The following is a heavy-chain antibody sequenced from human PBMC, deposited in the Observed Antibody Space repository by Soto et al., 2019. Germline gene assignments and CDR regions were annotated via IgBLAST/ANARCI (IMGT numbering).Heavy chain of an antibody. V-gene: IGHV1-69*13. J-gene: IGHJ5*02. D-gene: IGHD6-13*01. CDR2: IIPIFGTA. CDR3: ARDGGSSSWYPNWSDP. Sequence: GASVKVSCKASGGTFSSYAISWVRQAPGQGLEWMGGIIPIFGTANYAQKFQGRVTITADESTSTAYMELSSLRSEDTAVYYCARDGGSSSWYPNWSDPWGQGTLVTVSS. CDR1: GGTFSSYA.